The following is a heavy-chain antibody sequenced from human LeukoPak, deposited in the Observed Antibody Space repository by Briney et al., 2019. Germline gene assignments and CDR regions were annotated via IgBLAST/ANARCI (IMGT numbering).Heavy chain of an antibody. V-gene: IGHV3-21*01. Sequence: LSLTCAVSGGSISSGGYSWSWIRQPPGKGLEWVSSISSSSSYIYYADSVKGRFTISRDNAKNSLYLQMNSLRAEDTAVYYCARDFLAYCGGDCIENAFDIWGQGTMVTVSS. CDR2: ISSSSSYI. CDR1: GGSISSGGYS. D-gene: IGHD2-21*02. J-gene: IGHJ3*02. CDR3: ARDFLAYCGGDCIENAFDI.